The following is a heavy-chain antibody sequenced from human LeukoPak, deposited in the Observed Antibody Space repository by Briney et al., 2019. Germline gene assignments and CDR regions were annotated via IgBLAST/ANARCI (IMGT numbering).Heavy chain of an antibody. CDR3: ARPCPYCSSTSGGYFDY. CDR2: ISSSSSYI. J-gene: IGHJ4*02. V-gene: IGHV3-21*01. Sequence: PGGSLRLSCAASGFTFSSYSMNWVRQAPGKGLEWVSSISSSSSYIYYADSVKGRFTISRDNAKNSLYLQMNSLRAEDTAVYYCARPCPYCSSTSGGYFDYWGQGTLVTVSS. CDR1: GFTFSSYS. D-gene: IGHD2-2*01.